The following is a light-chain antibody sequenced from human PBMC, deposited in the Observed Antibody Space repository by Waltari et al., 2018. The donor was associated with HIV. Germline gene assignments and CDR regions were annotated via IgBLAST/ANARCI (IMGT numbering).Light chain of an antibody. CDR1: SSDVAGYNY. V-gene: IGLV2-8*01. CDR3: SSYAGTRYV. J-gene: IGLJ1*01. CDR2: EVN. Sequence: QSALTQPPSASGSPGQSVTISCTGTSSDVAGYNYVSWYQQHPGKPPKLIIYEVNKRPSGVPDRFSGSKSGNTASLTVSGLQAEDEADYYCSSYAGTRYVFGTGTKVTVL.